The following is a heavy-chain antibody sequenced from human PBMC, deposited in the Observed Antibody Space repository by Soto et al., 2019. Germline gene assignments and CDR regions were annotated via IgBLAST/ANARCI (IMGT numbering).Heavy chain of an antibody. D-gene: IGHD6-19*01. V-gene: IGHV3-30*03. CDR3: ARGGRQWLVTSDFNY. CDR2: ISYDGSNK. Sequence: GGSLRLSCAASGFTFSSYGMHWVRQAPGKGLEWVAVISYDGSNKYYADSVKGRFTISRDSSKNTVSLEMTSLRAEDTAVYYCARGGRQWLVTSDFNYWGQGAQVTVSS. J-gene: IGHJ4*02. CDR1: GFTFSSYG.